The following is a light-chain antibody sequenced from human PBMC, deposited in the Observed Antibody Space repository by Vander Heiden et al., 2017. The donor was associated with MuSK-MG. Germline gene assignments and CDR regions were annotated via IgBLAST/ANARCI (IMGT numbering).Light chain of an antibody. J-gene: IGKJ1*01. Sequence: EIVMTQSPATLSVSPGERATLPCRASQSVSSNLAWYQQKPGQAPRLLIYGASTRAPGIPDRFSDSGSGTEFTLTISSLQSEDFAVYYWQQYNNWRTFGQGTKVEIK. CDR3: QQYNNWRT. CDR1: QSVSSN. V-gene: IGKV3-15*01. CDR2: GAS.